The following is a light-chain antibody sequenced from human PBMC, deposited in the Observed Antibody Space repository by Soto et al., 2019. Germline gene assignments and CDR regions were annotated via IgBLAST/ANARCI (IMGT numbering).Light chain of an antibody. V-gene: IGKV1-5*03. CDR1: QTIRQW. CDR3: QQYSTYPSLT. J-gene: IGKJ4*01. CDR2: KAS. Sequence: DIQMTQSPSTLSASVGDRVIITSRAGQTIRQWLAWYQQKPGGAPKLLIYKASVLESGVPSRFSGSGSGTEFTLTISGLQPDDFATYFCQQYSTYPSLTFGGGTKVDIK.